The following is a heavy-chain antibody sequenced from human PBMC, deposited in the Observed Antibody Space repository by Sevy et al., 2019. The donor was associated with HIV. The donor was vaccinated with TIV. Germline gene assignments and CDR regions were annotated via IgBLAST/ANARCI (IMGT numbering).Heavy chain of an antibody. V-gene: IGHV3-7*01. CDR1: GFTFSNYW. Sequence: GGSLRLSCAVSGFTFSNYWMHWVRQAPGKGLEWVANIKKDGSEKYYVDSVKGRFSISRDNAKILVYLQMNSLRVEDTAVYYCMTAMLHVGGQGTMVTVSS. D-gene: IGHD3-16*01. CDR2: IKKDGSEK. J-gene: IGHJ3*01. CDR3: MTAMLHV.